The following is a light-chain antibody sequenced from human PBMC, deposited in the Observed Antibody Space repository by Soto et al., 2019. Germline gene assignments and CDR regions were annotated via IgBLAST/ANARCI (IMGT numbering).Light chain of an antibody. CDR1: QSLTSKY. CDR3: QYYGNSRIT. Sequence: EIGLTQSPGTLSLTQGERATVSCRASQSLTSKYLAWYQQKPGQAPRLLIYAASSGATGIPDRFSGSGSETDFTLTINRLEPEDFAVYYCQYYGNSRITFGQGTKVDI. V-gene: IGKV3-20*01. CDR2: AAS. J-gene: IGKJ1*01.